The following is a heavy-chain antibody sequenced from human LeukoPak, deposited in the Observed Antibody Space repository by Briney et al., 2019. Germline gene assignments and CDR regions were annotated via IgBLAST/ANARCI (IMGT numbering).Heavy chain of an antibody. CDR3: ARGSLDIVVVVAATIEYGMDV. J-gene: IGHJ6*02. CDR2: MSADGRSE. CDR1: GFPFSTYS. V-gene: IGHV3-30*04. D-gene: IGHD2-15*01. Sequence: PGGSLRLSCAASGFPFSTYSMHWVRQAPGKGLEWVAVMSADGRSENYADSVKGRFTISRDNSKNTLYLQMNSLRAEDTAVYYCARGSLDIVVVVAATIEYGMDVWGQGTTVTVSS.